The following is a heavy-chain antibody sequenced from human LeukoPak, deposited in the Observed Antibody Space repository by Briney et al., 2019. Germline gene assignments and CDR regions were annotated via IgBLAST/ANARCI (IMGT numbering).Heavy chain of an antibody. J-gene: IGHJ5*02. D-gene: IGHD5-12*01. CDR3: ARDWGRYSGYDYNWFDP. CDR2: IFYNGNT. CDR1: GASFSSYY. Sequence: SETLSLTCTVSGASFSSYYWSWLRQPPGKGLEWIAYIFYNGNTKYNPSLKSRVTISVDTSKNHFSLKVSSVSAADTAVYYCARDWGRYSGYDYNWFDPWGQGTLVTVSS. V-gene: IGHV4-59*01.